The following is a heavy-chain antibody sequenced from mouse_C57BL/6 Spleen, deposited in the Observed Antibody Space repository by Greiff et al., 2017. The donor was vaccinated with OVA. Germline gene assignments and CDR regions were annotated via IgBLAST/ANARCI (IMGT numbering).Heavy chain of an antibody. V-gene: IGHV4-1*01. D-gene: IGHD3-3*01. CDR2: INPDSSTI. J-gene: IGHJ4*01. Sequence: EVKLLESGGGLVQPGGSLKLSCAASGIDFSRYWMSWVRRAPGKGLEWIGEINPDSSTINYAPSLKDKFIISRDNAKNTLYLQMSKVRSEDTALYYCARRTGGTEGYYAMDYWGQGTSVTVSS. CDR3: ARRTGGTEGYYAMDY. CDR1: GIDFSRYW.